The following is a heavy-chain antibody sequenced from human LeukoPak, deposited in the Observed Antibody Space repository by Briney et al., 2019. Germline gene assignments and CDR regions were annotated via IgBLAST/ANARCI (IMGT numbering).Heavy chain of an antibody. CDR2: ISSSGTTI. V-gene: IGHV3-11*01. J-gene: IGHJ4*02. D-gene: IGHD1-26*01. CDR1: GFTFSDYY. CDR3: ARRRDSGSLQHFDY. Sequence: GGSLRLSCAASGFTFSDYYMSWIRQAPGKVLEWVSYISSSGTTIYYADSVKGRFTISRDNAKNSLYLQMNSLRAEDTAVYYCARRRDSGSLQHFDYWGQGTLVTVSS.